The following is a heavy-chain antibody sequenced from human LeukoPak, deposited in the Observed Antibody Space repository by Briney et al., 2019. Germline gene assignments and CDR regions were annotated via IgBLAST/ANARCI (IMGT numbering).Heavy chain of an antibody. Sequence: SETLSLTCAVYGGSFSGYYWSWIRQPAGKGLEWIGRIYTSGSTNYNPSLKSRVTMSVDTSKNQFSLKLSSVTAADTAVYYCARGGRYDSSGLDYWGQGTLVTVSS. V-gene: IGHV4-59*10. D-gene: IGHD3-22*01. CDR3: ARGGRYDSSGLDY. CDR2: IYTSGST. J-gene: IGHJ4*02. CDR1: GGSFSGYY.